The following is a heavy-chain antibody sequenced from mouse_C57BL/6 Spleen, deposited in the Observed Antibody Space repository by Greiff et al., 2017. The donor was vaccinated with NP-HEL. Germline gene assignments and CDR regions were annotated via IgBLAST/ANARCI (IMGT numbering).Heavy chain of an antibody. CDR2: ISAGGSYT. D-gene: IGHD2-1*01. Sequence: DVMLVESGGGLVKPGGSLKLSCAASGFTFSSYAMSWVRQTPEKRLEWVATISAGGSYTYYPDNVKGRFTISRDNAKNNLYLQMSHLKSEDTAMYYCARDPLSGNYPAGFAYWGQGTLVTVSA. CDR1: GFTFSSYA. CDR3: ARDPLSGNYPAGFAY. J-gene: IGHJ3*01. V-gene: IGHV5-4*01.